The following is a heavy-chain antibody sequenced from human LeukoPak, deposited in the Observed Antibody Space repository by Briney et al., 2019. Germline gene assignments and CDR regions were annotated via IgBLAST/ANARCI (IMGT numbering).Heavy chain of an antibody. D-gene: IGHD2-21*01. J-gene: IGHJ4*02. Sequence: GGSLRLSCAASGFTFSSYAMSWVRQAPGKGLEWVANINQDGSQKYYVDSVRGRFSISRDNAKNSLYLQMNSLRAEDTALYYCARALSDWGQGTLVTVSS. V-gene: IGHV3-7*03. CDR3: ARALSD. CDR2: INQDGSQK. CDR1: GFTFSSYA.